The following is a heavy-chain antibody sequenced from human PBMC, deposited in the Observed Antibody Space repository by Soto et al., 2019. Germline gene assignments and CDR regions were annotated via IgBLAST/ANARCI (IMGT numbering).Heavy chain of an antibody. CDR2: IYYSGST. J-gene: IGHJ3*02. CDR3: ARVVAAGTDAFDI. Sequence: PSETLSLTCTVSGGSISSYYWSWIRQPPGKGLEWIGYIYYSGSTNYNPSLKSRVTISVDTSKNQFSLKLSSVTAADTAVYYCARVVAAGTDAFDIWGQGTMVTVSS. V-gene: IGHV4-59*01. D-gene: IGHD6-13*01. CDR1: GGSISSYY.